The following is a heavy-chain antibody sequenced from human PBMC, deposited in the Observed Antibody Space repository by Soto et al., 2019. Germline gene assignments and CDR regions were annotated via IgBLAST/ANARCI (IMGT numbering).Heavy chain of an antibody. CDR1: GFSFSGYN. Sequence: EVQLVESGGGLVKPGGSLRLSCAASGFSFSGYNMNWVRQAPGKGLEWVSSISGDSNYIYYADSVQGRFTISRDNAKNSVYLQMNSLRAEDTAVYYYARVVYFDRSAYGLWGQGTMVTVSS. V-gene: IGHV3-21*01. CDR3: ARVVYFDRSAYGL. D-gene: IGHD3-22*01. J-gene: IGHJ3*01. CDR2: ISGDSNYI.